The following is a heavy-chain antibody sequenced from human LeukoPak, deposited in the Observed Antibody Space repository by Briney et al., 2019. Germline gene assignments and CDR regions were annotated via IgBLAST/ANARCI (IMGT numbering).Heavy chain of an antibody. CDR1: GFTFSSYS. J-gene: IGHJ4*02. CDR3: ARAVRDCSSNSCLYLFDY. Sequence: PGGSLRLSCAASGFTFSSYSMNWVRQAPGKGLEWVSYISSSSTRYYADSVKGRFTISRDNAKNSLYLQMNSLRDEDTAVYYCARAVRDCSSNSCLYLFDYWGQGTLVTVSS. CDR2: ISSSSTR. D-gene: IGHD2-2*01. V-gene: IGHV3-48*02.